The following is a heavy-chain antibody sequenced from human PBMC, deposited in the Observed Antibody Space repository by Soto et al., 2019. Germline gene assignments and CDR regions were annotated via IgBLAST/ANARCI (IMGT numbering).Heavy chain of an antibody. CDR3: ARDKGYGFGWSSSSGMDV. D-gene: IGHD5-18*01. J-gene: IGHJ6*02. Sequence: GASVNVSCKASGYTFSNFGLSWVRQAPLQVFEWMVWISGYNGNTNSAQKFQGRVTMTTDTSTSTAYMEVRSLTSDDTAVYYCARDKGYGFGWSSSSGMDVWGQGTTVTVS. CDR1: GYTFSNFG. CDR2: ISGYNGNT. V-gene: IGHV1-18*01.